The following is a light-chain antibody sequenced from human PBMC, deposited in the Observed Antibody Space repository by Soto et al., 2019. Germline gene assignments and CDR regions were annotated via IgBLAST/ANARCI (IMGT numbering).Light chain of an antibody. CDR2: RAS. J-gene: IGKJ1*01. CDR3: QQYSGYPWT. Sequence: DIQMTQSPSTLSASVGDRVTITCRASQSISVWLSWYQQKPGKAPKLLIYRASSLDSGVPSRFSGSGSGTEFTLTISSLQPDDFAPYYCQQYSGYPWTFGQGTKVEIK. V-gene: IGKV1-5*03. CDR1: QSISVW.